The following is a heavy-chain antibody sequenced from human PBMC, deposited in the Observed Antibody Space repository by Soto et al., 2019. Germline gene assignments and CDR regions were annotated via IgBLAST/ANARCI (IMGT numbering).Heavy chain of an antibody. V-gene: IGHV4-4*02. J-gene: IGHJ4*03. CDR3: ARSAGWYAVHS. D-gene: IGHD6-19*01. CDR1: GDSVSSPYY. CDR2: VFHTGTT. Sequence: QVQLQESGPGLVKPSGTLSLTCAVSGDSVSSPYYWCWVRQPPGKGLEWIGEVFHTGTTSYNPSLRSRVTISMDKYNNPFSLDLSYVTAEDTAVYYCARSAGWYAVHSWGPGTLCIVSS.